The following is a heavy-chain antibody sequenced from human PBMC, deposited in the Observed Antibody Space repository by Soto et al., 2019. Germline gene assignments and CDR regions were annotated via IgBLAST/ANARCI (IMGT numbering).Heavy chain of an antibody. CDR3: AKGDYYDVIGYYNDGLDQRPVDY. V-gene: IGHV3-9*01. CDR1: GFTFDDYA. D-gene: IGHD3-22*01. J-gene: IGHJ4*02. CDR2: ISWNSGSI. Sequence: GGSLRLSCAASGFTFDDYAMHWVRQAPGKGLEWVSGISWNSGSIGYADSVKGRFTISRDNAKNSLYLQMNSLRAEDTALYYCAKGDYYDVIGYYNDGLDQRPVDYWRQGRLLTV.